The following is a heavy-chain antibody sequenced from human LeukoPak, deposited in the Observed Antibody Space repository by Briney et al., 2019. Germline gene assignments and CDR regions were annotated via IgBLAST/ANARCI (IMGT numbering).Heavy chain of an antibody. CDR3: ARDRYFSSDLWSGYSYYYYGMDV. CDR1: GYTFTSYG. V-gene: IGHV1-18*01. J-gene: IGHJ6*02. Sequence: GASVKVSCKASGYTFTSYGISWVRQAPGQGLEWMGWISAYNGNTNYAQKLQGRVTMTTDTSTSTAYMGLRSLRSDDTAVYYCARDRYFSSDLWSGYSYYYYGMDVWGQGTTVTVSS. D-gene: IGHD3-3*01. CDR2: ISAYNGNT.